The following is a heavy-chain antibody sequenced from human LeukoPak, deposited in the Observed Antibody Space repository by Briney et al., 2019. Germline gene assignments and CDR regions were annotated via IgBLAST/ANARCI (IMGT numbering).Heavy chain of an antibody. CDR2: VNPNSGGT. CDR1: GYTFTSYG. J-gene: IGHJ3*02. CDR3: ARDDPEAANAFDI. Sequence: GASVKVSCKASGYTFTSYGISWVRQAPGQGLEWMGWVNPNSGGTNYARKFQGRVTMTRDTSISTAYMELSRLRSDDTAVYYCARDDPEAANAFDIWGQGTMVTVSS. V-gene: IGHV1-2*02.